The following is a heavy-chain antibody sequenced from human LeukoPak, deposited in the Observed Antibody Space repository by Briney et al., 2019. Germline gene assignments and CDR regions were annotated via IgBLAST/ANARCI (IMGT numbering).Heavy chain of an antibody. J-gene: IGHJ5*02. CDR3: ARDHTSYEDGWFDP. CDR1: GDSVSKNSAA. CDR2: TYDRSKWYN. Sequence: SQTLSLTCVFSGDSVSKNSAAWSGLRQSPSRGLEWLGRTYDRSKWYNDYAVSVKSRMTITPDTSKNQFSLHLNSVTPEHTAMYLCARDHTSYEDGWFDPWGQGTLVTVSS. D-gene: IGHD3-16*01. V-gene: IGHV6-1*01.